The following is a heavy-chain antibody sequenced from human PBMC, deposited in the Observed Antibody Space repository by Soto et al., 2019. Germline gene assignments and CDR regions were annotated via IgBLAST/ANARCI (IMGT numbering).Heavy chain of an antibody. D-gene: IGHD7-27*01. CDR2: ISSSSSVI. Sequence: EVQLVESGGGLVQPGGSLRLSCATSGFILSDCAMQWVRQAPVKGLEWVSYISSSSSVIDYADSVKGRFTVSRDNARNSLYLQMNSLRAEDTAVYYCARDLSWGSNWYYYMDVWVKVTTVTVSS. CDR3: ARDLSWGSNWYYYMDV. V-gene: IGHV3-48*01. J-gene: IGHJ6*03. CDR1: GFILSDCA.